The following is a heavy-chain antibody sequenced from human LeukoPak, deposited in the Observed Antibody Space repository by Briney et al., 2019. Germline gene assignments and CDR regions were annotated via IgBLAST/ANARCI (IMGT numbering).Heavy chain of an antibody. CDR2: ISSSGSTI. D-gene: IGHD3-22*01. V-gene: IGHV3-48*03. CDR1: GFTFSSYE. CDR3: AKDTMIVVVMTFDY. Sequence: GGSLRLSCAASGFTFSSYEMNWVRQAPGKGLEWVLYISSSGSTIYYADSVKGRVTISRDNAKNSLYLQMNSLRAEDTAVYYCAKDTMIVVVMTFDYWGQGTLVTVSS. J-gene: IGHJ4*02.